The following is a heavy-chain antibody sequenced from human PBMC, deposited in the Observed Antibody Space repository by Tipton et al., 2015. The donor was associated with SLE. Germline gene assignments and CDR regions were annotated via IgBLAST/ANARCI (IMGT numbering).Heavy chain of an antibody. CDR2: IYHSGTT. Sequence: TLSLTCTVSGFSISSYYWGWIRQPPGKGLEWLGTIYHSGTTYYNPSLKSRLTLSIDTSKNQFSLKLSSVTAADTAVYYCARGGCSGGSCLDYWGQGTLVTVSS. CDR3: ARGGCSGGSCLDY. D-gene: IGHD2-15*01. J-gene: IGHJ4*02. V-gene: IGHV4-38-2*02. CDR1: GFSISSYY.